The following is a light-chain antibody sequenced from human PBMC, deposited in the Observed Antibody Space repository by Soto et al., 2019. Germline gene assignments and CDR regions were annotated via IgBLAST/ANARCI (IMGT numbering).Light chain of an antibody. CDR3: HHHGTSPLYT. CDR1: QRISSSY. CDR2: DAS. V-gene: IGKV3-20*01. J-gene: IGKJ2*01. Sequence: EIVLTQSPGTLSLSPGERATLSCRASQRISSSYLAWYQQKPGQAPRLLIYDASIRFTGIPYRFSGSGSGTDVNLTISRLEPEDFAVYYCHHHGTSPLYTFGQGTKLVIK.